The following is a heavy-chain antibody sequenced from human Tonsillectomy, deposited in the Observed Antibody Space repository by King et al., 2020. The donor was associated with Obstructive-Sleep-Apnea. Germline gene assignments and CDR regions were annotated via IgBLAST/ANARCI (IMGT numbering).Heavy chain of an antibody. Sequence: QLVQSGAEVKKPGASVRVSCKASGYTFTSYYIHWVRQAPGQGLEWMTMIIPSDGGRNDAQKFQGRVTLTRDTSTNTVYMDLSSLTSEDTAVYYCVRERSGGFFDYWGQGALVIVS. V-gene: IGHV1-46*01. CDR1: GYTFTSYY. CDR2: IIPSDGGR. CDR3: VRERSGGFFDY. J-gene: IGHJ4*02.